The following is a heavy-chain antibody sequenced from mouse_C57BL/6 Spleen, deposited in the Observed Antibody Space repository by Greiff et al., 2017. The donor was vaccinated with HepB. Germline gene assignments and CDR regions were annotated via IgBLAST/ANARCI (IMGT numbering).Heavy chain of an antibody. Sequence: EVQLVESGGGLVKPGGSLKLSCAASGFTFSDYGMHWVRQAPEKGLEWVAYISSGSSTIYYADTVKGRCTISRDNAKNTLFLQMTSLRSEDTAMYYCAKSGLLSSYAMDYWGQGTSVTVSS. J-gene: IGHJ4*01. V-gene: IGHV5-17*01. CDR1: GFTFSDYG. D-gene: IGHD2-12*01. CDR3: AKSGLLSSYAMDY. CDR2: ISSGSSTI.